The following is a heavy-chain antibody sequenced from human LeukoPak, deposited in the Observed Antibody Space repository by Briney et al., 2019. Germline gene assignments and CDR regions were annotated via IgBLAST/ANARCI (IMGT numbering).Heavy chain of an antibody. Sequence: ASVKVSCKASGYTFTLHHIHWVRQAAGQGLEWMGIINPSDGSASYAQNFKGRVKMTGDTSTSTVYMEVISLRSEDTAVYYCARDSVLGGRGSYGYGPLDPWGQGTLVTVSS. V-gene: IGHV1-46*01. CDR1: GYTFTLHH. CDR2: INPSDGSA. J-gene: IGHJ5*02. D-gene: IGHD5-18*01. CDR3: ARDSVLGGRGSYGYGPLDP.